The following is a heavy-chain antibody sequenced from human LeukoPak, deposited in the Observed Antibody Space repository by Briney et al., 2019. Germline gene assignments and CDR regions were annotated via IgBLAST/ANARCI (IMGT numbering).Heavy chain of an antibody. CDR3: ARVVDYDYVWGSYSWFDP. J-gene: IGHJ5*02. D-gene: IGHD3-16*01. Sequence: PSETLSLTCTVSGGSISSYYWSWIRQPPGKGLEWIGYIYYSGSTNYNPSLKSRVTISVDTSKNQFSLKLSSVTAADTAVYYCARVVDYDYVWGSYSWFDPWGQGTLVTVSS. CDR1: GGSISSYY. CDR2: IYYSGST. V-gene: IGHV4-59*12.